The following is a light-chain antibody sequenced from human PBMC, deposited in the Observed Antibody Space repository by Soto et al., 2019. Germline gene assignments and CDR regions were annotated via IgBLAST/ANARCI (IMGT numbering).Light chain of an antibody. CDR2: SNS. CDR3: AAWDDSLNGREV. Sequence: QSVLTQPPSASGTPGQRVTISCSGSDSNIGSNTVNWYQQVPGTAPKLLIYSNSQRPSGVPDRFSGSKSGTSASLAISGLQSEDEGDYYCAAWDDSLNGREVFGGGTKLTVL. CDR1: DSNIGSNT. J-gene: IGLJ3*02. V-gene: IGLV1-44*01.